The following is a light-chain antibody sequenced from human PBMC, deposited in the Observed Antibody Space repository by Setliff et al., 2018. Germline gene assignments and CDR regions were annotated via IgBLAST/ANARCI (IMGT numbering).Light chain of an antibody. CDR3: SSYSSRTTLDV. CDR1: TSDIGAYNY. V-gene: IGLV2-14*03. Sequence: QSALTQPASVSGSPGQSITISCTGGTSDIGAYNYVAWYQQHPGKAPKLMIYDVSVRPSGVSSRFSGSKSGNAASLTISGLQAEDEADYYCSSYSSRTTLDVFGTGTKGTVL. J-gene: IGLJ1*01. CDR2: DVS.